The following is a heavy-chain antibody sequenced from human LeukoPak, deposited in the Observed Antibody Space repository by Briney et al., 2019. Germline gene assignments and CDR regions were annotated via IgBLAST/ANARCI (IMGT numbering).Heavy chain of an antibody. CDR3: ARGLRVAVGFWSGYYYYGMDV. V-gene: IGHV1-8*01. D-gene: IGHD3-3*01. J-gene: IGHJ6*02. Sequence: ASVKVSCKASGYTFTSYDINWVRQATGQGLEWMGWMNPNSGNTGYAQKFQGRVTMTRNTSISTAYMELSSLRSEDTAVYYCARGLRVAVGFWSGYYYYGMDVWGQGTTVTVSS. CDR1: GYTFTSYD. CDR2: MNPNSGNT.